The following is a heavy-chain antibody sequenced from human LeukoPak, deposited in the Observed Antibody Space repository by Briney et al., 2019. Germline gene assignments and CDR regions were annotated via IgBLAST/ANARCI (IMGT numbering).Heavy chain of an antibody. D-gene: IGHD1-26*01. CDR2: INPNSGGT. V-gene: IGHV1-2*02. Sequence: ASVKVSCKASGYTFTGYYMHWVRQAPVQGLERMGWINPNSGGTNYAQKFQGRVTMTRDTSISTAYMELSRLRSDGTAVYSCARVGRGGSYFGYWGQGTLVTVSS. CDR1: GYTFTGYY. CDR3: ARVGRGGSYFGY. J-gene: IGHJ4*02.